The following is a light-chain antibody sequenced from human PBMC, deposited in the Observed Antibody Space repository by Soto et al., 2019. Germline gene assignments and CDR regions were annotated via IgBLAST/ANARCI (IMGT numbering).Light chain of an antibody. CDR2: EVS. V-gene: IGLV2-14*01. Sequence: QSVLTQPASVSVSPGQSVTISCTGTSSDVGGYNYVSWYQHHPGKAPKLMIYEVSNRPSGVSYRFSGSKSGNTASLTISGLQYEDQADYYCSSYTSSSTSVFGTGTKLTVL. CDR3: SSYTSSSTSV. CDR1: SSDVGGYNY. J-gene: IGLJ1*01.